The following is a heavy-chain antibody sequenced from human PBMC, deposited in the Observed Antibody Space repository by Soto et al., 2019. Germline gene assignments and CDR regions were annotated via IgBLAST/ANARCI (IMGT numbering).Heavy chain of an antibody. CDR1: GFTFSTYA. Sequence: QVQLVESGGGVVQPGRSLRLSCAASGFTFSTYAMHWVRQAPGKGLEWVAVISYHGSNEYYADSVKGRFTISRDNSKNTLFLQMNSLRAEDTAVYYCARAPVPSNSNLLYYYYYGMDVWGQGTTVTVSS. J-gene: IGHJ6*02. D-gene: IGHD4-4*01. CDR2: ISYHGSNE. V-gene: IGHV3-30-3*01. CDR3: ARAPVPSNSNLLYYYYYGMDV.